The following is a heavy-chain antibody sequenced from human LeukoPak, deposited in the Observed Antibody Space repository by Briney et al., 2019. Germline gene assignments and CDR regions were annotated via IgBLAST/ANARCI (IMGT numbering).Heavy chain of an antibody. D-gene: IGHD3-10*01. Sequence: GGSLRLSCAASGFTFSDHYMSWIRQAPGKGLEWVGRIESKTDGGTTDYGAPVKGRFTISRDDSTNTLYLQMNSLKSEDTAVYYCTTYGSGRKFDYWGQGILVTVSS. J-gene: IGHJ4*02. CDR1: GFTFSDHY. V-gene: IGHV3-15*04. CDR3: TTYGSGRKFDY. CDR2: IESKTDGGTT.